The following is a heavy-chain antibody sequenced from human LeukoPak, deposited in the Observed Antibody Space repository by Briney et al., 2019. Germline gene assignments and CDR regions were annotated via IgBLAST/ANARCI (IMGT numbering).Heavy chain of an antibody. CDR3: ARDRDSSSWSYYFDY. J-gene: IGHJ4*02. CDR2: ISYDGSNK. D-gene: IGHD6-13*01. Sequence: PGGSLRLSCAASGFTFSSYAMHWVRQAPGKGLEWVAGISYDGSNKYYADSVKGRFTISRDNSKNTLYLQMNSLRAEDTAVYYCARDRDSSSWSYYFDYWGEGTVVTVSS. V-gene: IGHV3-30*04. CDR1: GFTFSSYA.